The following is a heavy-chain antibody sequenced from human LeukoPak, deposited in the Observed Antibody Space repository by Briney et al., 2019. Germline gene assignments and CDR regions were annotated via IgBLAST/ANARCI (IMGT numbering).Heavy chain of an antibody. Sequence: ASVKVSCKASGYTFTGYYLHWVRQAPGQGLEWMGWINPISGGTDYAQKFRDRVTMTRDTSISTAYMELSRLRSGDTAVYYCSRAPPAGSFDYWGQGTLVTVSS. J-gene: IGHJ4*02. CDR3: SRAPPAGSFDY. CDR2: INPISGGT. D-gene: IGHD2-2*01. V-gene: IGHV1-2*02. CDR1: GYTFTGYY.